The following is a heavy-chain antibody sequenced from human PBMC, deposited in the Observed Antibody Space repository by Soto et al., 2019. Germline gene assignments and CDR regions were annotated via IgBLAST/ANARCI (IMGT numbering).Heavy chain of an antibody. CDR1: GFTFNNYA. Sequence: EVQLLESGGGLVQPGGSLRLSCAASGFTFNNYAMSWVRQAPGKGLEWVSAISGSGGSTHYADSVKGRFTISRDNSTHTLCLQMNSLRAEDTAVYYCAKLASGHYCTNGVCLLYYCDYWGQGAQVTVSS. V-gene: IGHV3-23*01. CDR2: ISGSGGST. CDR3: AKLASGHYCTNGVCLLYYCDY. D-gene: IGHD2-8*01. J-gene: IGHJ4*02.